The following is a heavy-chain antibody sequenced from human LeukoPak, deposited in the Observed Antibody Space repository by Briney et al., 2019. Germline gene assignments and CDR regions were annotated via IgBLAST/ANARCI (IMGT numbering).Heavy chain of an antibody. CDR2: TYYRSKWYN. CDR3: VGHYYDSSGYLSFDY. Sequence: SQTLSLTCAISGDSVSSNSAAWNWIRQSPSRGLEWLGRTYYRSKWYNDYAVSVKSRITINPDTSKNQFSLQLSSVTPEDTAVYYCVGHYYDSSGYLSFDYWGQGTLVTVSS. J-gene: IGHJ4*02. V-gene: IGHV6-1*01. D-gene: IGHD3-22*01. CDR1: GDSVSSNSAA.